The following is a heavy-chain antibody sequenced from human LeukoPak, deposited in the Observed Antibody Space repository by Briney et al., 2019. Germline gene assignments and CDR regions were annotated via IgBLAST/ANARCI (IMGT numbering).Heavy chain of an antibody. Sequence: GGSLRLSCATSGLTGSHNYVSWVRQAPGKGLEWVSAIHTSGDTCYADSVKGRFTISRDTSKNTLYLQINSLRVEDTAVYYCIVFGDSNHWGQGTLVTVSS. D-gene: IGHD4-17*01. V-gene: IGHV3-53*01. CDR3: IVFGDSNH. CDR2: IHTSGDT. J-gene: IGHJ5*02. CDR1: GLTGSHNY.